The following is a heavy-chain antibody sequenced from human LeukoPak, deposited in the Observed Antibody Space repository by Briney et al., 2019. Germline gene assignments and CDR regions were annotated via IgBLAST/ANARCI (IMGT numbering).Heavy chain of an antibody. J-gene: IGHJ4*02. D-gene: IGHD3-22*01. Sequence: GGSLRLSCAASGFSFSTQRMHWVRQAPGKGLEWVSGISGSGGSTYYADSVKGRFTISRDNSKNTLYLQMNSLRAEDTAVYSCAKGYDSSGYYYYFDYWGQGTLVTVSS. CDR1: GFSFSTQR. V-gene: IGHV3-23*01. CDR2: ISGSGGST. CDR3: AKGYDSSGYYYYFDY.